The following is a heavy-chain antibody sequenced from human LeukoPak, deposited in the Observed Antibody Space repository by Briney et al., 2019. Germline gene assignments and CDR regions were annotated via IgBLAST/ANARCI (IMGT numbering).Heavy chain of an antibody. Sequence: SQTLSLTCVISGYSVSSNRVTRNWIRQSPSRGLEWMGRTYYRSTWYNDYAVSVRGRITVNPDTSKNQFSLHLNSVTPEDTAVYYCARRLTQYDCFDPWGQGILVTVSS. CDR2: TYYRSTWYN. V-gene: IGHV6-1*01. CDR1: GYSVSSNRVT. J-gene: IGHJ5*02. D-gene: IGHD2-2*01. CDR3: ARRLTQYDCFDP.